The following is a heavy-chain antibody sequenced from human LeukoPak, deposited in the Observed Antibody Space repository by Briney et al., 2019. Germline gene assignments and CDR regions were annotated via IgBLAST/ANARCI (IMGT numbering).Heavy chain of an antibody. CDR2: IYYSGST. D-gene: IGHD3-10*01. CDR3: ARAQPTYYYGSGSYPSFDY. CDR1: GGSISSYY. V-gene: IGHV4-59*01. J-gene: IGHJ4*02. Sequence: SETLSLTCTVSGGSISSYYWSWIRQPPGKGLEWIGYIYYSGSTNYDPSLKSRVTISVDTSKNQFSLKLSSVTAADTAVYYCARAQPTYYYGSGSYPSFDYWGQGTLVTVSS.